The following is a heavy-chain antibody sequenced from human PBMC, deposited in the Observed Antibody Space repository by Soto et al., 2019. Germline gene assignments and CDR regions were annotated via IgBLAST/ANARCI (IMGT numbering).Heavy chain of an antibody. CDR1: GFTFNSFS. D-gene: IGHD1-26*01. CDR2: INGRGTYV. V-gene: IGHV3-21*06. J-gene: IGHJ4*02. CDR3: ARYSGVWWALPPTFGL. Sequence: PGGSLRLSCAASGFTFNSFSMSWVRQAPGKGLEWVASINGRGTYVYYADSLKGRFTLSRDNARNSLFLQMSSLRAEDTAVYYCARYSGVWWALPPTFGLWGQGTLVTVSS.